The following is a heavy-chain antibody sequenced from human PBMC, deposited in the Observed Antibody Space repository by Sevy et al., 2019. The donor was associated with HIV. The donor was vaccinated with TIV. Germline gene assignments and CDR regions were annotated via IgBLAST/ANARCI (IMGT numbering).Heavy chain of an antibody. CDR1: GGSISSSSYY. J-gene: IGHJ5*02. CDR3: ARHRIAAAGYWLDP. CDR2: IYYSGST. Sequence: SETLSFTCTVSGGSISSSSYYWGWIRQPPGKGLEWIGSIYYSGSTYYNPSLKSRVTISVDTSKNQFSLKLSSVTAADTAVYYCARHRIAAAGYWLDPRGQGTLVTVSS. D-gene: IGHD6-13*01. V-gene: IGHV4-39*01.